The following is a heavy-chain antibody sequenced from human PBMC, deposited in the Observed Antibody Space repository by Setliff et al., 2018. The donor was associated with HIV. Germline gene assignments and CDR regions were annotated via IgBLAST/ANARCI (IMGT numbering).Heavy chain of an antibody. CDR2: INHAGST. V-gene: IGHV4-34*01. Sequence: SETLSLTCTLYGASFSGYFWSWIRQPPGKGLEWIGEINHAGSTNFNPSLKSRVTMSVDTTKNQFSLKLNTVTAADTATYYCLLDVPLILRTSPPLWGQGTPVTVSS. D-gene: IGHD1-7*01. J-gene: IGHJ4*02. CDR1: GASFSGYF. CDR3: LLDVPLILRTSPPL.